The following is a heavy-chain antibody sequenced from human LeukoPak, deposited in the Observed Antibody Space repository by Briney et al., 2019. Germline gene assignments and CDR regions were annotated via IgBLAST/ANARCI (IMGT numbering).Heavy chain of an antibody. D-gene: IGHD1-1*01. Sequence: GGSLRLSCAASGFTFSSYWMSWVRQAPGKGLEWVANINKDGGEKYYVDSVKGRFTISRDNSKNTLYLQMNSLRAEDTALYYCAKDFVRYNIQFDYWGQGALVTVSS. V-gene: IGHV3-7*03. J-gene: IGHJ4*02. CDR3: AKDFVRYNIQFDY. CDR1: GFTFSSYW. CDR2: INKDGGEK.